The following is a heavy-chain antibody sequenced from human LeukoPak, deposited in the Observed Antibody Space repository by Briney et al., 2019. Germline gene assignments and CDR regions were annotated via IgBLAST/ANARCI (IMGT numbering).Heavy chain of an antibody. J-gene: IGHJ3*02. CDR2: TYYRSKWYN. CDR3: ARGFESLTAFDI. CDR1: GDSVSSNSAA. V-gene: IGHV6-1*01. D-gene: IGHD3-10*01. Sequence: SQTLSLTCAISGDSVSSNSAAWNWIRQSPSRGLGWLGRTYYRSKWYNDYAVSVKSRITINPDTSKDQFSLQLNSVTPEDTAVYYCARGFESLTAFDIWGQGTMVTVSS.